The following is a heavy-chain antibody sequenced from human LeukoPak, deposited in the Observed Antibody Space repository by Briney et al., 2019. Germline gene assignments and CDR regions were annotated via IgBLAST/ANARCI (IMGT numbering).Heavy chain of an antibody. CDR1: GGSISSYY. CDR2: IYYSGST. V-gene: IGHV4-59*08. Sequence: PSETLSLTCTVSGGSISSYYWSWIRQPPGKGLEWIGYIYYSGSTNYNPSLKSRVTISVDTSKNQFSLKLSSVTAADTAVYYCARREQHDYGDYVDYYFDYWGQGTLDTVSS. CDR3: ARREQHDYGDYVDYYFDY. D-gene: IGHD4-17*01. J-gene: IGHJ4*02.